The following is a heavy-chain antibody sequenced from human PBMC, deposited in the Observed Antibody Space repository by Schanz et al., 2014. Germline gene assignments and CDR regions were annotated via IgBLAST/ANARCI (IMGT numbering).Heavy chain of an antibody. CDR3: ARETTIITGGAFDV. Sequence: QVQLVQSGAEVKKPGASVRVSCKASGYTFTSYDINWVRQAPGQGLEWMGWMNPNNGNTGYAQKFQGRVTMTRHTSISTAYMELSSLRSEDTAVYYCARETTIITGGAFDVWGQGTMVTVSS. D-gene: IGHD3-9*01. CDR2: MNPNNGNT. V-gene: IGHV1-8*02. J-gene: IGHJ3*01. CDR1: GYTFTSYD.